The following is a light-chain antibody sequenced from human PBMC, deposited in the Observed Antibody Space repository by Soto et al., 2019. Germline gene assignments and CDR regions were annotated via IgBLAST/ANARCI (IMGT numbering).Light chain of an antibody. CDR1: QSISRW. J-gene: IGKJ5*01. CDR2: DAS. V-gene: IGKV1-5*01. CDR3: QQYNTYST. Sequence: DSQMTQYPATLSSSARERFTITFRASQSISRWLAWYQQKPGKAPQALIYDASSLKSGVPSRFSGNGSGTEFTLTISSLQPDDFATYYCQQYNTYSTFGQGTRLEI.